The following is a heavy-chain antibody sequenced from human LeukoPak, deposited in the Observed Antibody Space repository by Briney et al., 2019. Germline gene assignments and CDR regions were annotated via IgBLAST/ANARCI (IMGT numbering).Heavy chain of an antibody. D-gene: IGHD3-22*01. CDR2: IIPILGIA. CDR1: GGTFSSYA. Sequence: SVRVSCRDSGGTFSSYAISWVRQAPGEGREWMGRIIPILGIANYAQKFQGRVTITADKSTSTAYMELSSLRSEDTAVYYCARDRGRGYYDSSGSIPFDYWGQGTLVTVSS. CDR3: ARDRGRGYYDSSGSIPFDY. J-gene: IGHJ4*02. V-gene: IGHV1-69*04.